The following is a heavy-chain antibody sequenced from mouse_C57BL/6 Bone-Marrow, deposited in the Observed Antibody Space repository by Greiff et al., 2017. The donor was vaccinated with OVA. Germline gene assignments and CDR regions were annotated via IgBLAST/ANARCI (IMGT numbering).Heavy chain of an antibody. CDR2: ILPGSGST. D-gene: IGHD2-2*01. V-gene: IGHV1-9*01. CDR3: ARGYGYDGFAY. CDR1: GYTFTGYW. J-gene: IGHJ3*01. Sequence: VQGVESGAELMKPGASVKLSCKATGYTFTGYWIEWVKQRPGHGLEWIGEILPGSGSTSYNEKFKGKATFTADTSSNTAYMQLSSLTTEDSAIYYCARGYGYDGFAYWGPGTLVTVSA.